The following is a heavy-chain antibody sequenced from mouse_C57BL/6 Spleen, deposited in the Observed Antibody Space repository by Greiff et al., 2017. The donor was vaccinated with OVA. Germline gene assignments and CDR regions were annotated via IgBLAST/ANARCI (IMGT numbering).Heavy chain of an antibody. CDR3: ARDGGHYYAMDY. V-gene: IGHV1-80*01. CDR1: GYAFSSYW. Sequence: VQLQQSGAELVKPGASVKISCKASGYAFSSYWMNWVKQRPGKGLEWIGQIYPGDGDTNYNGKFKGKATLTADQSSSTAYMQLSSLTSEDSAVYFCARDGGHYYAMDYWGQGTSVTVSA. CDR2: IYPGDGDT. J-gene: IGHJ4*01.